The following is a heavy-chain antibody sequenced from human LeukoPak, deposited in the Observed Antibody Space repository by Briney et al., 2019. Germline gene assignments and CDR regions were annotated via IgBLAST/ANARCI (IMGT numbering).Heavy chain of an antibody. V-gene: IGHV3-23*01. CDR2: ISGGGGST. J-gene: IGHJ5*02. D-gene: IGHD3-3*01. CDR3: ARDHHDFWSGYYNPQDWFDP. Sequence: PGGSLRLSCAASGFTFSIYAMSWVRQAPGKGLEWVSAISGGGGSTYYADSVKGRFTISRDNSKNTLYLQVNSLRAEDAAVYYCARDHHDFWSGYYNPQDWFDPWGQGTLVTVSS. CDR1: GFTFSIYA.